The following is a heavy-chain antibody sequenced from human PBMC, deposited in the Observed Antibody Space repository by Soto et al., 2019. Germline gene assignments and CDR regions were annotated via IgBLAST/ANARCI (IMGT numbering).Heavy chain of an antibody. CDR2: ISYDGSNK. V-gene: IGHV3-30-3*01. D-gene: IGHD6-6*01. J-gene: IGHJ4*02. CDR1: GFTFSSYA. CDR3: ASSGYSSSAGYFDY. Sequence: PGGSLRLSCAASGFTFSSYAMHWVRQAPGKGLEWVAVISYDGSNKYYADSVKGRFTISRDNSKNTLYLQMNSLRAEDTAVYYCASSGYSSSAGYFDYWGQGTLVTAPQ.